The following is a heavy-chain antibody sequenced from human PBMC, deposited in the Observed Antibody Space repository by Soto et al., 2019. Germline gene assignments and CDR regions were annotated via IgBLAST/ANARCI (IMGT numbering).Heavy chain of an antibody. Sequence: PGGSLRLSCAASGFTFSTYWMSWVCQAPGKGLEWVANIKEDGSEKYYVDSVEGRFTISRDNAKNSLYLQMTSLRAEDTALYYCARGWGYFDSSGFPYLYAMDVWGQGTTVT. CDR3: ARGWGYFDSSGFPYLYAMDV. J-gene: IGHJ6*02. D-gene: IGHD3-22*01. CDR2: IKEDGSEK. V-gene: IGHV3-7*01. CDR1: GFTFSTYW.